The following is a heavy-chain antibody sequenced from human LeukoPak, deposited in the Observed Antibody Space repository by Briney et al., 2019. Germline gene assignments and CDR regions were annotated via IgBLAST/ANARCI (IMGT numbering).Heavy chain of an antibody. D-gene: IGHD4-17*01. CDR3: ARGVVSAWERDYGDFKG. J-gene: IGHJ4*02. Sequence: GGSLRLSCAASGFTFSSYAMSWVRQALGKGLEWVSAISGSGGSTFYADSVKGRFTISRDNAKNSLYLQMNSLRAEDTAVYYCARGVVSAWERDYGDFKGWGQGTLVTVSS. V-gene: IGHV3-23*01. CDR1: GFTFSSYA. CDR2: ISGSGGST.